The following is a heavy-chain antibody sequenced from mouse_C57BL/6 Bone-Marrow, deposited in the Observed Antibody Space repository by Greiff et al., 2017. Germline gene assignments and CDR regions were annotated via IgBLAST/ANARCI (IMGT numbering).Heavy chain of an antibody. CDR1: GFTFSSYA. D-gene: IGHD1-1*01. CDR3: GRDYYYYSAMAY. J-gene: IGHJ3*01. Sequence: EVKLQESGGGLVKPGGSLKLSCAASGFTFSSYAMSWVRQTPEKRLEWVATISDGGSYTYYPDNVKGRFTISRDNAKNNLYLQMSQLYAEATVMYCGGRDYYYYSAMAYWGQGTLVTVSA. CDR2: ISDGGSYT. V-gene: IGHV5-4*01.